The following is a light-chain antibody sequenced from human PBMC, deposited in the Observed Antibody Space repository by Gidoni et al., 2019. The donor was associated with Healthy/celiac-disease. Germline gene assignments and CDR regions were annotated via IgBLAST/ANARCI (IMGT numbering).Light chain of an antibody. V-gene: IGKV1-5*03. Sequence: DIQMTQYPSTRSASVGDRGTITCRASQSISSWLAWYQQKPGKAPKLLIYKASSLESGVPSRFSGSGSGTEFTLTISSLQPDDFATYYCQQYNSYSRTFGQGTKVEIK. CDR3: QQYNSYSRT. CDR1: QSISSW. CDR2: KAS. J-gene: IGKJ1*01.